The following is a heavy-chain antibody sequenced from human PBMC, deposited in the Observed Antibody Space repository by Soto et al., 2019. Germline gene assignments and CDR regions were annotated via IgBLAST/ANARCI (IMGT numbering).Heavy chain of an antibody. CDR2: IFSSGST. J-gene: IGHJ5*02. CDR3: ARDQGVVVTADNWFDQ. D-gene: IGHD2-21*02. Sequence: PSETLSLTCTVSGGSITDYSWVWIRQPAGKGLEWIGRIFSSGSTNYNPSLKGRITMSLDTSKNQFSLKLNSATATDTAVYFCARDQGVVVTADNWFDQWGLGILVTVSS. CDR1: GGSITDYS. V-gene: IGHV4-4*07.